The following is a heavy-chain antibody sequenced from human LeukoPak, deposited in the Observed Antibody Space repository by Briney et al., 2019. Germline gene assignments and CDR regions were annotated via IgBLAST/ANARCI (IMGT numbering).Heavy chain of an antibody. CDR1: GFTFSNYA. J-gene: IGHJ6*04. Sequence: GGSLRLSCAASGFTFSNYAMHWVRQAPGKGLEWVSYISSSSSTIYYADSVKGRFTISRDNAKNSLYLQMNSLRAEDTAVYYCAERGITMIGGVWGKGTTVTISS. D-gene: IGHD3-10*02. CDR3: AERGITMIGGV. CDR2: ISSSSSTI. V-gene: IGHV3-48*04.